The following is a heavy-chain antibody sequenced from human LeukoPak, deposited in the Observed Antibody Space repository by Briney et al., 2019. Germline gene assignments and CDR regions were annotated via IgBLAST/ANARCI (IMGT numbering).Heavy chain of an antibody. D-gene: IGHD3-22*01. V-gene: IGHV1-2*02. CDR2: INPNSGGT. J-gene: IGHJ3*02. CDR1: GYTFTSYY. Sequence: GASVKVSCTASGYTFTSYYMHWVRQAPGQGLEWMGWINPNSGGTNYAQKFQGRVTMTRDTSISTAYMELSRLRSDDTAVYYCARARQWLLLPEDAFDIWGQGTMVTVSS. CDR3: ARARQWLLLPEDAFDI.